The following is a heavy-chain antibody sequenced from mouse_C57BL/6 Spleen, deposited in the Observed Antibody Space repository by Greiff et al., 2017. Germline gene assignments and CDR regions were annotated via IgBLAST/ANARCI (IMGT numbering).Heavy chain of an antibody. CDR3: VRYGNYGFAY. Sequence: EVKLVESGGGLVQPKGSLKLSCAASGFSFNTYAMNWVRQAPGKGLEWVARIRSKSNNYATSYADSVKDRFTNSRDDSESMLYLQMNNLKTEDTAMYYCVRYGNYGFAYWGQGTLVTVSA. CDR1: GFSFNTYA. J-gene: IGHJ3*01. CDR2: IRSKSNNYAT. V-gene: IGHV10-1*01. D-gene: IGHD2-1*01.